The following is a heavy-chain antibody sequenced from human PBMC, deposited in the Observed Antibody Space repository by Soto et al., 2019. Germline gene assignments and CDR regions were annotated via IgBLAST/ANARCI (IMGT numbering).Heavy chain of an antibody. V-gene: IGHV3-66*04. CDR3: ARHGYSYGGGYFDY. Sequence: EVQLVESGGGLVQPGGSLRLSCAASVFTVSSNYMSWVSQAPGKGLEWVSVIYSGGSAYYVDSVKARFTIPRDHSKNTHFLQMNFMRDEDMAVYYCARHGYSYGGGYFDYWCQGTLVTVSS. D-gene: IGHD5-18*01. CDR2: IYSGGSA. CDR1: VFTVSSNY. J-gene: IGHJ4*02.